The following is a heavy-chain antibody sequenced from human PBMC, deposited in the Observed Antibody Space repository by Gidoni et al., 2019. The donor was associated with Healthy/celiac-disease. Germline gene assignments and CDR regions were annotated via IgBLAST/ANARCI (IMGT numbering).Heavy chain of an antibody. CDR1: GYTVTSYY. J-gene: IGHJ4*02. Sequence: QVQLGQSGAEVKKPGASAKVSCKEAGYTVTSYYMHWVRQAPGQGLEWMGKINPSGGSTTYAQKFQGRVTMTRDTSTSTVYMELSSLRSEDTAVYYCTRAYDFWRGYYNFDYWGQGTLVTVSS. V-gene: IGHV1-46*03. CDR2: INPSGGST. D-gene: IGHD3-3*01. CDR3: TRAYDFWRGYYNFDY.